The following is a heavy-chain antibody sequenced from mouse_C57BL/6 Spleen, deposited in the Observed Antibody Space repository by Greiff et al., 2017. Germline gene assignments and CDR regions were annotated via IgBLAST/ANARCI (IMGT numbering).Heavy chain of an antibody. V-gene: IGHV1-53*01. CDR1: GYTFTSYW. Sequence: VQLQQPGTELVKPGASVKLSCKASGYTFTSYWMHWVKQRPGQGLEWIGNINPSNGGTNYNEKFKSKATLTVDKSSSTAYMQLSSLTSEDSAVYYCASVLYDYDGAMDYWGQGTSVTVSS. CDR3: ASVLYDYDGAMDY. J-gene: IGHJ4*01. CDR2: INPSNGGT. D-gene: IGHD2-4*01.